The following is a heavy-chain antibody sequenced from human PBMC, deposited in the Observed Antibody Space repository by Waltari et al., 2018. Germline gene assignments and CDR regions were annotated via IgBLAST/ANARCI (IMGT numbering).Heavy chain of an antibody. CDR2: INPNSGDT. CDR1: GYTFTGHY. D-gene: IGHD4-17*01. V-gene: IGHV1-2*06. J-gene: IGHJ4*02. CDR3: ARDLGSDYGNRDY. Sequence: QVHLVQSGADVKKTGASVKVSCKASGYTFTGHYRQWVRRAPGQGLEWMGRINPNSGDTNYAQKFQGRVTLTRDTSINTAYMELSSLKSDDTAVYYCARDLGSDYGNRDYWGQGTLVTVPS.